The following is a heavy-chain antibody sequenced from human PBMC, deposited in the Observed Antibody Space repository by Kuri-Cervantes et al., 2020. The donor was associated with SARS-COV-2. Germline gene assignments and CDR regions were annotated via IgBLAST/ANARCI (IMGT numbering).Heavy chain of an antibody. V-gene: IGHV3-30*03. CDR2: ISYDGSNK. CDR3: ARGLRGSGSYSPAHYGMDV. Sequence: GESLKISCAASGFTFSSYGMHWVRQAPGKGLEWVAVISYDGSNKYYADSVKGRFTISRDNSKNTLYLQMNSLRAEDTAVYYCARGLRGSGSYSPAHYGMDVWGQGTTVTVSS. J-gene: IGHJ6*02. D-gene: IGHD3-10*01. CDR1: GFTFSSYG.